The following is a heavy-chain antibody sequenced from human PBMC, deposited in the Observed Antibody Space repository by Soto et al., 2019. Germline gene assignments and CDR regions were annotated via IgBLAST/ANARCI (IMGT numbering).Heavy chain of an antibody. CDR2: ISWNSGSI. D-gene: IGHD6-19*01. CDR3: AKDGRAVAGYFDY. CDR1: GFTFDDYA. Sequence: EVQLVESGGGLVQPGRSLRLSCAASGFTFDDYAMHWVRQAPGKGLEWVSGISWNSGSIGYADSVKGRFTISRDNAKNSLYLQMNSLRAEDTGLYYCAKDGRAVAGYFDYWGQGTLVTVSS. J-gene: IGHJ4*02. V-gene: IGHV3-9*01.